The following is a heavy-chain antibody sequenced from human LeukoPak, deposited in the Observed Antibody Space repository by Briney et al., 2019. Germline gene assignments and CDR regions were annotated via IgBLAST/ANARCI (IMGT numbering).Heavy chain of an antibody. CDR1: GFTFSDYW. CDR2: ISSDGSRV. D-gene: IGHD3-10*02. V-gene: IGHV3-74*01. CDR3: AELGITMIGGV. J-gene: IGHJ6*04. Sequence: GGSLRLSCAASGFTFSDYWMHWVRQAPGKGLVWVSRISSDGSRVTYADSVKGRFTISRDNAKNTLYPQMNSLRAEDTAVYYCAELGITMIGGVWGKGTTVTISS.